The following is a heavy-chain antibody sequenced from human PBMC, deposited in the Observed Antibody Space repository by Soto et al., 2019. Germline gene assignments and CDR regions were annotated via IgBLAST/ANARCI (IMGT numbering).Heavy chain of an antibody. V-gene: IGHV1-69*12. CDR2: IVPMFGTA. Sequence: QVQLVQSGAEVKKPGSSVNVSCKTSGGTFGNSAVTWVRQAPGQGLEWLGGIVPMFGTANYAQKSQGRVTITADESTITAYMELNSLQTDDTAVYYCARDGDPQSAFWSGPLGGGRFDPWGQGTLVTVSS. J-gene: IGHJ5*02. CDR3: ARDGDPQSAFWSGPLGGGRFDP. CDR1: GGTFGNSA. D-gene: IGHD3-3*01.